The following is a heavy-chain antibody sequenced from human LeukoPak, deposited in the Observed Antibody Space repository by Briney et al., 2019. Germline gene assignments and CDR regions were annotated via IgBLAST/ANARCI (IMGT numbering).Heavy chain of an antibody. J-gene: IGHJ4*02. CDR2: IYYSGST. CDR3: ARELGYCSSTSCRTIDY. CDR1: GGSISSGGYY. V-gene: IGHV4-31*03. Sequence: PSQTLSLTCTVSGGSISSGGYYWSWIRQHPGKGLEWIGYIYYSGSTYYNPSLKSRVTISVDTSKNQFSLKLSSVTAADTAVYHCARELGYCSSTSCRTIDYWGQGTLVTVSS. D-gene: IGHD2-2*01.